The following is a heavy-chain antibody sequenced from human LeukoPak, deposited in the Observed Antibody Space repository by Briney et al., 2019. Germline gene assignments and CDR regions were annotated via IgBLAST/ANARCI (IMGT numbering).Heavy chain of an antibody. CDR1: GSTFTSYG. Sequence: ASVKLSCYSSGSTFTSYGISWVRQAPGPGLEWMGWFSTYNGNTNSAQKLPGRVTMTTDTSTSTAYMQMRSLRSNDTAVYYCARERHYDFWSCSTYYYYGMDVWGQGTTVTVSS. CDR2: FSTYNGNT. CDR3: ARERHYDFWSCSTYYYYGMDV. D-gene: IGHD3-3*01. V-gene: IGHV1-18*01. J-gene: IGHJ6*02.